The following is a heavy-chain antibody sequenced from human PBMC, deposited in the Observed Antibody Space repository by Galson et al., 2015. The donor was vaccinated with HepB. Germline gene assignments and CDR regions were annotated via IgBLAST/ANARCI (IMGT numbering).Heavy chain of an antibody. CDR1: GFTFTNYA. CDR2: ISNDGTNK. D-gene: IGHD6-19*01. CDR3: TRAAYISGWYFFGY. J-gene: IGHJ4*02. V-gene: IGHV3-30*04. Sequence: SLRLSCAASGFTFTNYAMHWVRQAPGKGLEWVALISNDGTNKYYADSVKGRFTISRDNSKNTLYLRMNSLRAEDTAVYYCTRAAYISGWYFFGYWGQGTLVTVSS.